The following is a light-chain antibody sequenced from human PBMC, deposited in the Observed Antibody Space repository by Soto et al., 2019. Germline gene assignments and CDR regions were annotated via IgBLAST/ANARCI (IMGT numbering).Light chain of an antibody. CDR2: DAS. CDR1: QSVSSY. J-gene: IGKJ5*01. CDR3: QQRSNGIT. V-gene: IGKV3-11*01. Sequence: EIVLTQSPATLSLSPGERATLSCRASQSVSSYLAWYQQKPGQAPRLLIYDASNRATGIPARFSGSGSGTDFTLTISCLEPEDFAVYYCQQRSNGITFGQGTRLEIK.